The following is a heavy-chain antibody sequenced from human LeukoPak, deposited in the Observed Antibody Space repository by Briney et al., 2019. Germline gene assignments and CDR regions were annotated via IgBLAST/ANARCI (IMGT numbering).Heavy chain of an antibody. CDR2: ISWNSGSI. D-gene: IGHD3-10*01. Sequence: GGSLRLSCAASGFTVSSNYMSWVRQAPGKGLEWVSGISWNSGSIGYADSVKGRFTISRDNAKNSLYLQMNSLRAEDTALYYCAKDTGSGSYSYPFDYWGQGTLVTVSS. CDR3: AKDTGSGSYSYPFDY. V-gene: IGHV3-9*01. J-gene: IGHJ4*02. CDR1: GFTVSSNY.